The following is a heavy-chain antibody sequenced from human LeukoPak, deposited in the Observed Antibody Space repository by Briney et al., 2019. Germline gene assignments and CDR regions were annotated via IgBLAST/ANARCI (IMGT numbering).Heavy chain of an antibody. CDR2: IYTSGST. J-gene: IGHJ4*02. CDR3: ARESETVAGRGLDY. V-gene: IGHV4-4*07. Sequence: SETLSLTCTVSGGSISTFFWTRIRQPAGKGLEWIGRIYTSGSTNYNASLKSRVTMSVDTSKNQFSLKLSSVTAADTAVYYCARESETVAGRGLDYWGQGTLVTVSS. D-gene: IGHD6-19*01. CDR1: GGSISTFF.